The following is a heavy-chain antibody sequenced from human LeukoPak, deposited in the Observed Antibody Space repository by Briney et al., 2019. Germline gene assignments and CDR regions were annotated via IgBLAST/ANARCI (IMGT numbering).Heavy chain of an antibody. CDR1: GGSISSYY. J-gene: IGHJ5*02. CDR3: AREAAMALNWFDP. Sequence: PSETLSLTCTVSGGSISSYYWSWIRQPPGKGLEWIGYIYYSGSTNYNPSLKSRVTISVDTSKNQFSLKLSSVTAADTAVYYCAREAAMALNWFDPWGQGTLVTVSS. V-gene: IGHV4-59*01. CDR2: IYYSGST. D-gene: IGHD5-18*01.